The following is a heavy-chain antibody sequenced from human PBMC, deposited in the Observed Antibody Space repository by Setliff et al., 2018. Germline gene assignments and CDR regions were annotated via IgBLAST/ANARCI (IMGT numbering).Heavy chain of an antibody. CDR2: TYYRSKWYN. J-gene: IGHJ3*02. CDR3: ARDQYYYDSSGYPWAFGI. V-gene: IGHV6-1*01. Sequence: SQTLSLTCAISGDSVSSNSAAWNWTRQSPSRGLEWLGRTYYRSKWYNDYAVSVKSRITINPDTSKNQFSLQLNSVTPEDTAVYYCARDQYYYDSSGYPWAFGIWGQGTMVTVSS. CDR1: GDSVSSNSAA. D-gene: IGHD3-22*01.